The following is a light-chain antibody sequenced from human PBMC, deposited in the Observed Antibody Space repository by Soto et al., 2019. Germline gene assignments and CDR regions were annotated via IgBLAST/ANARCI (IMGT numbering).Light chain of an antibody. CDR1: QSVSSSF. V-gene: IGKV3-20*01. CDR3: QQYDSSPRT. Sequence: EIVLTQSPGTLSLSPGERATLSCRASQSVSSSFLAWYQQKPGQAPRLLIYGASSRDTGIPDRFSGSGSGTDFTLTISRLEPEDFAVYYCQQYDSSPRTLGQGTKVEIK. J-gene: IGKJ1*01. CDR2: GAS.